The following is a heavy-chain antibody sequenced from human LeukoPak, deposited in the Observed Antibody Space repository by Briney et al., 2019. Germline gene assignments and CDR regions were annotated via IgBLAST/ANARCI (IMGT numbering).Heavy chain of an antibody. V-gene: IGHV1-8*03. CDR2: MNPYTGKT. D-gene: IGHD6-19*01. Sequence: ASVKVSCKTSGYTFTNFDINWVRQATGQGLEWLGWMNPYTGKTGYAQKFQGRVTFTGDTSIRTAYMELSSLTSEDTAVYYCARVSDDSGWNFDYWGQGTLVTVSS. CDR1: GYTFTNFD. J-gene: IGHJ4*02. CDR3: ARVSDDSGWNFDY.